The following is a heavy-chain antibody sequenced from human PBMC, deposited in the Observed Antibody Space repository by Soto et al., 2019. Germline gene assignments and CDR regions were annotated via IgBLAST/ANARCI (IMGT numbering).Heavy chain of an antibody. CDR2: VKSKTDGGTT. D-gene: IGHD3-22*01. J-gene: IGHJ5*02. CDR3: TTDSYITSIIVRFDP. V-gene: IGHV3-15*07. Sequence: PGGSLRLSCAASGFPFSNAWINWVRQHPGKGLEWVGRVKSKTDGGTTDFAAPVKGRFAISRDDSKNMVYLEMNSLKTEDTAIYYCTTDSYITSIIVRFDPWGQGTLVTVSS. CDR1: GFPFSNAW.